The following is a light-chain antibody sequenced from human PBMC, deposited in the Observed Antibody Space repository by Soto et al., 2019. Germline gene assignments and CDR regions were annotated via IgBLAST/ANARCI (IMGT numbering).Light chain of an antibody. V-gene: IGKV1-39*01. CDR1: QSISSY. CDR3: QQSYSTPHT. J-gene: IGKJ5*01. Sequence: DIQMTQSPSSLSASVGDIVSITCRASQSISSYLNWYQQKPGKAPKLLIYAASSLQSGVPSGFSGSGSGTDFTLTISSLQPEDFATYYCQQSYSTPHTFGQGTRLEIK. CDR2: AAS.